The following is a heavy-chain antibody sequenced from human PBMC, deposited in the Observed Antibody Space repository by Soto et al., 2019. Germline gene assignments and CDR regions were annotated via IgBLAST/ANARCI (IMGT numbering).Heavy chain of an antibody. CDR1: GFTFSSYA. Sequence: GGSLRLSCAASGFTFSSYAMSWVRQAPGKGLEWVSAISGSGGSTYYADSVKGRFTISRDNSKNTLYLQMNSLRAEDTAVYYCAKDTTSGYDPDNFDYWGQGTLVTVSS. CDR3: AKDTTSGYDPDNFDY. CDR2: ISGSGGST. V-gene: IGHV3-23*01. D-gene: IGHD5-12*01. J-gene: IGHJ4*02.